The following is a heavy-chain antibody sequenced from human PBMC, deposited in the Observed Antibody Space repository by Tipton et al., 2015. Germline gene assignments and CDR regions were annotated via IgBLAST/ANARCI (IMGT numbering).Heavy chain of an antibody. CDR1: NYNFPNYW. D-gene: IGHD3-22*01. Sequence: QLVQSGAEVKKPGESLKISCKASNYNFPNYWIGWVRQMPGKGLELMGIIYPGDSETTYSPSFQGQVTISADKSISTAYLQWSSLKASDTAMYYCAGHRDSSGYYQHDGFNIWGQGTMVTVSS. CDR3: AGHRDSSGYYQHDGFNI. J-gene: IGHJ3*02. CDR2: IYPGDSET. V-gene: IGHV5-51*01.